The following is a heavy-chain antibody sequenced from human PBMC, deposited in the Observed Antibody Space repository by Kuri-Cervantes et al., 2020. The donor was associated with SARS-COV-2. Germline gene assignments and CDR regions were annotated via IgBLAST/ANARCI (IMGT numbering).Heavy chain of an antibody. D-gene: IGHD3-10*01. CDR2: IYYSGST. V-gene: IGHV4-39*07. CDR3: ASGLYYGSGSRGVDV. J-gene: IGHJ6*02. Sequence: GSLRLSCTVSGGSISSSSYYWGWIRQPPGKGLEWIGSIYYSGSTYHNPSLKSRVTISVDTSKNQFSLKLSSVTAADTAVYYCASGLYYGSGSRGVDVWGQGTTVTVSS. CDR1: GGSISSSSYY.